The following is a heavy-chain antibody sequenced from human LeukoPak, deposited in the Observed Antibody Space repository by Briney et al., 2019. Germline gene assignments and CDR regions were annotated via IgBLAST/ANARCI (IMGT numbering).Heavy chain of an antibody. CDR3: ARPAEYCSSTSCYSGDFDY. Sequence: GGSLRLSCAASGFTFSSYWMHWVRQAPGKGLVWVSRINSDGSSTSYADSVKGRFTISRDNAKNTLYLQMNSLRAEDTAVYYCARPAEYCSSTSCYSGDFDYWGREPWSPSPQ. D-gene: IGHD2-2*01. CDR1: GFTFSSYW. V-gene: IGHV3-74*01. J-gene: IGHJ4*02. CDR2: INSDGSST.